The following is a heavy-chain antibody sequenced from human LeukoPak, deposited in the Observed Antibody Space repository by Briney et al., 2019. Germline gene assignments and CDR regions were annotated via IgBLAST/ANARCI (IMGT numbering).Heavy chain of an antibody. CDR2: ISSSASTT. Sequence: PGGSLRLSCTASGFTFSDYYMSWIRQAPGKGLEWISYISSSASTTDYADSVKGRFTVSRDNAKNSLSLQMNSLRAEDTAVYYCARSRRGRYIAAADNGGDYFDYWGQGTLVTVSS. CDR1: GFTFSDYY. D-gene: IGHD6-13*01. J-gene: IGHJ4*02. V-gene: IGHV3-11*04. CDR3: ARSRRGRYIAAADNGGDYFDY.